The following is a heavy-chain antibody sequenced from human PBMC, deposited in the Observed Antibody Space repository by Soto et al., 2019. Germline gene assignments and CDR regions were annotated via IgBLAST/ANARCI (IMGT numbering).Heavy chain of an antibody. CDR3: ARFIRRPAFDI. J-gene: IGHJ3*02. V-gene: IGHV4-30-4*01. CDR2: IYYSGST. D-gene: IGHD3-16*02. CDR1: GGSISSDDYY. Sequence: LCGGSISSDDYYWSWIRQPPGKGLECIGYIYYSGSTYYNPSLKSRVTISVDTSKNQFSLKLRSVTAADTAVYYCARFIRRPAFDIWGQGTMVTVSS.